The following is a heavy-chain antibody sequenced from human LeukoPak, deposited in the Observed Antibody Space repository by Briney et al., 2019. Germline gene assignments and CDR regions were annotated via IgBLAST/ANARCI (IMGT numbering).Heavy chain of an antibody. J-gene: IGHJ6*02. V-gene: IGHV3-11*01. CDR3: ARDGSRFCGSSSCYSGYYYYGMDV. D-gene: IGHD2-2*01. CDR1: GFTFSDYY. Sequence: GGSLRLSCTASGFTFSDYYMSWIRQAPGKGLEWLSYISVSGSSVSYVDSVKGRFTISRDNAKNSLYLQMNSLRAGDTAVYYCARDGSRFCGSSSCYSGYYYYGMDVWGQGTTVTVSS. CDR2: ISVSGSSV.